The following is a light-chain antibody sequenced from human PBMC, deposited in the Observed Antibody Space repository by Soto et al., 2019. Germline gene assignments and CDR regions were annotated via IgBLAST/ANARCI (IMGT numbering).Light chain of an antibody. V-gene: IGLV2-14*01. CDR1: SSDVGGYNY. Sequence: LTQPASVSGSPGQSITISCTGTSSDVGGYNYVSWYQQHPGKAPKLMIYEVSNRPSGVSNRFSGSKSGNTASLTISGLQAEDETDYYCSSYTSSSTLYVFGTGTKVTVL. CDR2: EVS. CDR3: SSYTSSSTLYV. J-gene: IGLJ1*01.